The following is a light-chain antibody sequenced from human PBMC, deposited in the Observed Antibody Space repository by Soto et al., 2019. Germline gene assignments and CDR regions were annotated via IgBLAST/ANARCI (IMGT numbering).Light chain of an antibody. CDR1: SSDVGSYNR. CDR2: EVS. Sequence: QSVLTQPPSVYGSPGQSVTISCSGTSSDVGSYNRVSWYQQPPGTAPKLMIYEVSNRPPGVPCRFSGSKSGNTASLTISGPQAGAGAYDYCSYFTSSSTYVFVAGIRVTV. V-gene: IGLV2-18*01. J-gene: IGLJ1*01. CDR3: SYFTSSSTYV.